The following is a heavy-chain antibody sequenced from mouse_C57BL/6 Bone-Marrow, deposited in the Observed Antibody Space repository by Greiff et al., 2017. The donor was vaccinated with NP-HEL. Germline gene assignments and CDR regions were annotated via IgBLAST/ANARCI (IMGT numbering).Heavy chain of an antibody. D-gene: IGHD2-2*01. CDR3: AREENYGYDDYAMDY. J-gene: IGHJ4*01. V-gene: IGHV1-81*01. Sequence: QVHVKQSGAELARPGASVKLSCKASGYTFTSYGISWVKQRTGQGLEWIGEIYPRSGNTYYNEKFKGKATLTADKSSSTAYMELRSLTSEDSAVYFCAREENYGYDDYAMDYWGQGTSVTVSS. CDR1: GYTFTSYG. CDR2: IYPRSGNT.